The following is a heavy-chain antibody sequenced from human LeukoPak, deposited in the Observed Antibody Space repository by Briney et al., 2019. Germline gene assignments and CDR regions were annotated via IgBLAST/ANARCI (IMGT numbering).Heavy chain of an antibody. CDR2: ISAYNGNT. J-gene: IGHJ4*02. CDR1: GYTFTSYG. V-gene: IGHV1-18*01. CDR3: ARDCSGGSCYLYFDY. Sequence: ASVKVSCKASGYTFTSYGISWVRQAPGQGLEWMGWISAYNGNTNYAQKLQGRVTMTTDTSTSTGYMELRSLRSDDTAVYYCARDCSGGSCYLYFDYWGQGTLVTVSS. D-gene: IGHD2-15*01.